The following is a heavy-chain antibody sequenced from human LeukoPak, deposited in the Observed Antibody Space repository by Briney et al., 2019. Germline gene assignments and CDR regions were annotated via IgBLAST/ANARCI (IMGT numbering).Heavy chain of an antibody. CDR3: ASSISAADWYFDL. CDR1: GASIRSHY. V-gene: IGHV4-4*07. Sequence: SETLSLTCTVSGASIRSHYWSWIRQPAGKGLEWIGRVYNSDTHYNPSLKSRVTLSVDASKNQVSLRLTSVTAADTAVCYCASSISAADWYFDLWGRGTVVTVSS. CDR2: VYNSDT. J-gene: IGHJ2*01. D-gene: IGHD6-13*01.